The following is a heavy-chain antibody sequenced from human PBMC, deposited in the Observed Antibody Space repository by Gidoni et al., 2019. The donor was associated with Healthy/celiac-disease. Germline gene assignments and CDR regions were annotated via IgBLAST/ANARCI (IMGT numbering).Heavy chain of an antibody. D-gene: IGHD6-19*01. CDR2: IRSKAYGGTT. V-gene: IGHV3-49*04. Sequence: EVQLVESGGGLVQPGRSLRLSCTAAGFTVGDYAMSWVRQAPGKGLEWVGFIRSKAYGGTTEYAASVKGRFTISRDDSKSIAYLQMNSLKTEDTAVYYCTRCIAVAGDNWFDPWGQGTLVTVSS. J-gene: IGHJ5*02. CDR1: GFTVGDYA. CDR3: TRCIAVAGDNWFDP.